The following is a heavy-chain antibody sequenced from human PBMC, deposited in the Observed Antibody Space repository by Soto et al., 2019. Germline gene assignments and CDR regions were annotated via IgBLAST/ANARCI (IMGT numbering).Heavy chain of an antibody. CDR3: ARDYGVTMVRGADYYYYYGMDV. J-gene: IGHJ6*02. D-gene: IGHD3-10*01. CDR2: IWYDGSNK. V-gene: IGHV3-33*01. Sequence: GGSLRLSCAASGFTFSSYGMHWVRQAPGKGLEWVAVIWYDGSNKYYADSVKGRFTISRDNSKNTLYLQMNSLRAEDTAVYYCARDYGVTMVRGADYYYYYGMDVWGQGTTVTVSS. CDR1: GFTFSSYG.